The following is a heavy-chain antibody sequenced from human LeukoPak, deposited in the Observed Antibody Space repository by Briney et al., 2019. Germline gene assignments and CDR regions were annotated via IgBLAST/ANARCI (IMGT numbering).Heavy chain of an antibody. CDR2: ISSSSSYI. CDR3: ARDRGGRYYDFWSGYEDV. J-gene: IGHJ6*02. D-gene: IGHD3-3*01. Sequence: GGSLRLSCAASGFTFSSYSMNWVRQAPGKGLEWVSSISSSSSYIYYADSVKGRFTISRDNAKNSLYLQMNGLRAEDTAVYYCARDRGGRYYDFWSGYEDVWGQGTTVTVSS. V-gene: IGHV3-21*01. CDR1: GFTFSSYS.